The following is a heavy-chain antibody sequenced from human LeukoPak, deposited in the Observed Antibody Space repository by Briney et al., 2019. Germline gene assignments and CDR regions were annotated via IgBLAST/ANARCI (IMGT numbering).Heavy chain of an antibody. CDR1: GFTFSNYA. J-gene: IGHJ4*02. CDR3: TKNYDSRGYSLMDY. CDR2: ISGSGGSP. D-gene: IGHD3-22*01. Sequence: QPGGSLRLSCAASGFTFSNYAMTWVRQAPGKGLEWVSAISGSGGSPYYADSVKGRFTFSRDNSKNTLYLQIDSPRTEDTAVYYCTKNYDSRGYSLMDYWGQGTLVTVSS. V-gene: IGHV3-23*01.